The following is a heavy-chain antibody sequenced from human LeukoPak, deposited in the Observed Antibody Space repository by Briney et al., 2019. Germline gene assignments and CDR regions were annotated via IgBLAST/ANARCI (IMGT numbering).Heavy chain of an antibody. Sequence: GGSLRLSCAASEFSVGSNYMTWVRQAPGKGLEWVSLIYSGGSTYYADSVKGRFTISRDNSKNTLYLQMNSLRAEDTAVYYCARARSSYGYGDAFDIWGQGTMVTVSS. J-gene: IGHJ3*02. CDR2: IYSGGST. D-gene: IGHD5-18*01. CDR3: ARARSSYGYGDAFDI. CDR1: EFSVGSNY. V-gene: IGHV3-66*02.